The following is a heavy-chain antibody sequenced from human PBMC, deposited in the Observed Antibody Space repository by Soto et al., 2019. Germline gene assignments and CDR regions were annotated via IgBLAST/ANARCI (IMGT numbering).Heavy chain of an antibody. CDR2: ISSGRPTV. Sequence: GGSLRLSCAGTGFTFSSYGINWVRQAPGKGMEWVSYISSGRPTVSYADSVKGRFTISRDNSKNTLYLQMNSLRAEDTAVYYCAKEKDIVLVPAAMRGYYFDYWGQGTLVTVSS. CDR1: GFTFSSYG. D-gene: IGHD2-2*01. J-gene: IGHJ4*02. CDR3: AKEKDIVLVPAAMRGYYFDY. V-gene: IGHV3-48*01.